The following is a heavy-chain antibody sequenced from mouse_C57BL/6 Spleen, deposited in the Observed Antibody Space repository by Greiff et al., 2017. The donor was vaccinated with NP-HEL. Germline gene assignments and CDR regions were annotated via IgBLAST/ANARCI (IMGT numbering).Heavy chain of an antibody. D-gene: IGHD1-1*01. J-gene: IGHJ1*03. CDR1: GYAFSSSW. CDR3: ARDYCGSSYDV. Sequence: VQLQQSGPELVKPGASVKISCKASGYAFSSSWMNWVKQRPGQGLEWIGRIYPGDGDTNYNGKFKGKATLTADKSSSTAYMQLSSLTSEDSAVYFCARDYCGSSYDVWGTGTTVTVSS. CDR2: IYPGDGDT. V-gene: IGHV1-82*01.